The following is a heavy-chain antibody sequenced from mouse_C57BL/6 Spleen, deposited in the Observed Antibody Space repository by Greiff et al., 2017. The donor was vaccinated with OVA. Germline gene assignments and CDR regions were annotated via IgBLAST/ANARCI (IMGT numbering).Heavy chain of an antibody. CDR3: ARPYYYGSSYFDY. J-gene: IGHJ2*01. CDR2: ISSGSSTI. D-gene: IGHD1-1*01. CDR1: GFTFSDYG. Sequence: DVMLVESGGGLVKPGGSLKLSCAASGFTFSDYGMHWVRQAPEKGLEWVAYISSGSSTIYYTHTVKGRSTISRDNANNTLFLQLTSLRSEDTAVYYWARPYYYGSSYFDYWGQGTTLTVSA. V-gene: IGHV5-17*01.